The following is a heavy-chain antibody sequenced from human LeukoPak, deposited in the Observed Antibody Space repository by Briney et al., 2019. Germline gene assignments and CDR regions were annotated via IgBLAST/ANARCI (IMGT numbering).Heavy chain of an antibody. D-gene: IGHD3-10*01. CDR2: IYYSGST. CDR1: GGSISSYY. V-gene: IGHV4-59*08. Sequence: SETLSLTCTVSGGSISSYYWSWIRQPPGKGLEWIGYIYYSGSTNCNPSLKSRVTISVDTSKNQFSLKLSSVTAADTAVYYCARTRRSGSYYTYYFDYWGQGTLVTVSS. CDR3: ARTRRSGSYYTYYFDY. J-gene: IGHJ4*02.